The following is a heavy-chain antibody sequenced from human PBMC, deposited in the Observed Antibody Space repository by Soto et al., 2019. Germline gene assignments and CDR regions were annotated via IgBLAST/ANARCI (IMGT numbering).Heavy chain of an antibody. J-gene: IGHJ4*02. CDR3: ARDLSKGSYFDY. CDR2: IWYDESNK. Sequence: GGSLRLSCAASGFTFNTYGMHWVRQAPGKSLEWVAIIWYDESNKYYADSVKGRFTISRDNSKNTLYLQMDSLRAEDTAIYYCARDLSKGSYFDYWGQGTLVT. V-gene: IGHV3-33*01. CDR1: GFTFNTYG. D-gene: IGHD3-10*01.